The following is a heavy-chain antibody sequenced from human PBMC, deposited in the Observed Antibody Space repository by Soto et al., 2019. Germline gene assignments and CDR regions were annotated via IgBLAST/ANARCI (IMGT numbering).Heavy chain of an antibody. CDR1: GGAFSSYN. Sequence: QVQLVQSGAEVKKPGSSVKVSCKASGGAFSSYNINWVRQAPGQGLEWMGRIIPILGITNYAQNFQGRVTITADKSTNIVYMDLSSLRSEDTAVYYCARGFGELFFFDYWGQGTLVTVSS. V-gene: IGHV1-69*02. J-gene: IGHJ4*02. CDR2: IIPILGIT. D-gene: IGHD3-10*01. CDR3: ARGFGELFFFDY.